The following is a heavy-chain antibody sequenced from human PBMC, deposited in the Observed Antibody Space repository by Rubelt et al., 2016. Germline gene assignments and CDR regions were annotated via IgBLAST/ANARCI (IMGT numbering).Heavy chain of an antibody. Sequence: QEQLVQSGAEVRKPGASVSISCKPSGHNFIGYHIHWVRQAPGHGLEWMGIITSSGGSTSYAQKFQGRVSLTRDTLELNSLRPEDTAVYFCAARHGTQTYGAFDLWGQGTKVTVSS. V-gene: IGHV1-46*01. CDR3: AARHGTQTYGAFDL. D-gene: IGHD6-13*01. CDR1: GHNFIGYH. CDR2: ITSSGGST. J-gene: IGHJ3*01.